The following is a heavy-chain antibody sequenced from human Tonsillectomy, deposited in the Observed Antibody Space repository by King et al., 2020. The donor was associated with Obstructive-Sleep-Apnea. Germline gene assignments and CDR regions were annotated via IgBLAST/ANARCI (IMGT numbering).Heavy chain of an antibody. CDR3: ARRDGDYVGFDY. Sequence: VQLQESGPGLVKPSETLSLTCTVSGGSISSYYWSWIRQPPGKGLEWIGYIYYSGSTNYNPSLKSRVTISVDTSKNQFSLKLSSVTAADTAVYYCARRDGDYVGFDYWGQGTLVTVSS. CDR1: GGSISSYY. J-gene: IGHJ4*02. V-gene: IGHV4-59*08. CDR2: IYYSGST. D-gene: IGHD4-17*01.